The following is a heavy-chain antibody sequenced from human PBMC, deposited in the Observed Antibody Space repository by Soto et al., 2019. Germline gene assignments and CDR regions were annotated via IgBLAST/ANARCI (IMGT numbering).Heavy chain of an antibody. V-gene: IGHV3-74*01. J-gene: IGHJ6*02. CDR1: GFTFSSYW. CDR3: TGDSYQLVSGSYLYFGMDL. D-gene: IGHD2-2*01. CDR2: INTDGTYI. Sequence: GGSLRLSCAASGFTFSSYWMHWVRQAPGKGLEWISRINTDGTYIHYADSVKGRFTISRDNAQNTLYLQMHSLRVEDTAVYYCTGDSYQLVSGSYLYFGMDLWGQGTTVTVSS.